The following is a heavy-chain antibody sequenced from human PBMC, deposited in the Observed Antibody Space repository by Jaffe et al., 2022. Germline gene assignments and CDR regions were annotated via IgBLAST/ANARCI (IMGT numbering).Heavy chain of an antibody. CDR1: GGSISSSNW. Sequence: QVQLQESGPGLVKPSGTLSLTCAVSGGSISSSNWWSWIRQPPGKGLEWIGEIYHSGSTNYNPSLKSRVTISVDKSKNQFSLKLSSVTAADTAVYYCARRVYSLHYDSSGYYYFDYWGQGTLVTVSS. J-gene: IGHJ4*02. D-gene: IGHD3-22*01. CDR3: ARRVYSLHYDSSGYYYFDY. CDR2: IYHSGST. V-gene: IGHV4-4*02.